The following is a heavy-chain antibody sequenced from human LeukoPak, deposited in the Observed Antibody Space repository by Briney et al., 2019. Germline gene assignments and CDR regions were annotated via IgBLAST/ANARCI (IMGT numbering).Heavy chain of an antibody. CDR3: AREAGLRSWFDP. CDR2: INPNSGGT. D-gene: IGHD5-12*01. Sequence: VASVKVSCKASGYTFTSYYMHWVRQAPGQGLEWMGIINPNSGGTNYAQKFQGRVTMTRDTSISTAYMELSRLRSDDTAVYYCAREAGLRSWFDPWGQGTLVTVSS. V-gene: IGHV1-2*02. J-gene: IGHJ5*02. CDR1: GYTFTSYY.